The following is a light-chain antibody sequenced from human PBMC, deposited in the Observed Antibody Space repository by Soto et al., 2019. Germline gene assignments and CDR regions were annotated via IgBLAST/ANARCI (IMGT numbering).Light chain of an antibody. CDR3: QQSYSTLLT. V-gene: IGKV1-39*01. CDR1: QSISSY. Sequence: DIQMTQSPSSLSASVGDRVTITCRASQSISSYLNWYQQKPGKAPKLLIYAASSLQSGVPSRFSGSGSGADFTLTISSLQPEDVATYYCQQSYSTLLTFGPGTKVDIK. CDR2: AAS. J-gene: IGKJ3*01.